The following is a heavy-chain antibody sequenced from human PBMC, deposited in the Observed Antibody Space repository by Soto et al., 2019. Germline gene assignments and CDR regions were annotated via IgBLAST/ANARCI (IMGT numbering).Heavy chain of an antibody. CDR3: ARLTTDYGILTGYSKNAYFDY. V-gene: IGHV4-34*01. D-gene: IGHD3-9*01. CDR1: GGSFSGYY. J-gene: IGHJ4*02. CDR2: INHSGST. Sequence: QVQLQQWGAGLLKPSETLSLTCAVYGGSFSGYYWSWIRQPPGKGLEWIGEINHSGSTNYNPSLKSRVTISVDTSKNQFSLKLSSVAAADTAVYYCARLTTDYGILTGYSKNAYFDYWGQGTLVTVSS.